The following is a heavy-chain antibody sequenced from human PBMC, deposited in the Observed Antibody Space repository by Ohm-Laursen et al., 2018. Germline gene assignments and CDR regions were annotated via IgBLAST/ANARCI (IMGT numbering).Heavy chain of an antibody. CDR3: ARVSSGWYEFDY. Sequence: SDTLSLTCSVSGGSISSYYWSWIRQPPGKGLEWIGYIYYSGSTNYNPSLKSRVTISVDTSENQFSLKLNSVTAADTAVYYCARVSSGWYEFDYWGQGTLVTVSS. V-gene: IGHV4-59*07. D-gene: IGHD6-19*01. CDR1: GGSISSYY. J-gene: IGHJ4*02. CDR2: IYYSGST.